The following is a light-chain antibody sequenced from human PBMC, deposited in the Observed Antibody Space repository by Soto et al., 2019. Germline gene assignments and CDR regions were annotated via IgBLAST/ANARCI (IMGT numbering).Light chain of an antibody. J-gene: IGKJ1*01. Sequence: DILMTQSTSSLSAPVGGRVTITCRASQSISPYLNWYQQKPGKAPNLLIYSESILESGVPSRFSGSGSGTDFTLTISSLQPEDFATYVCQQSYSRPRTLGHGTKVDIK. V-gene: IGKV1-39*01. CDR3: QQSYSRPRT. CDR2: SES. CDR1: QSISPY.